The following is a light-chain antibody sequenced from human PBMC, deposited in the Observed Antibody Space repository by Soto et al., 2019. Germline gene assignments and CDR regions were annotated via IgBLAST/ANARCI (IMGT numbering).Light chain of an antibody. J-gene: IGLJ2*01. CDR3: SSYTSRSTVV. CDR2: EVS. Sequence: QSALTQPASVSGSPGQSITISCTGTSSDVGGYNYVSRYQQHPGKAPKLMIYEVSNRPSGVSNRFSGSKSGNTASLTISGLQAEDEADYYCSSYTSRSTVVFGGGTKVTVL. V-gene: IGLV2-14*01. CDR1: SSDVGGYNY.